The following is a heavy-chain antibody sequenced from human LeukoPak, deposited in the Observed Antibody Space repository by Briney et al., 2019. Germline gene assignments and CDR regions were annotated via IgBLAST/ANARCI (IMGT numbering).Heavy chain of an antibody. V-gene: IGHV4-4*09. J-gene: IGHJ4*02. Sequence: SETLSLTCTVSGGSLSSYYWGWIRQPPGKGLEWIGYIYTSGSTNYNPSLKTRVTIRVDTSKNQFSLKLSSVTAADTAVYYCARHVSGGNPYYFDYWGQGTLVTVSS. CDR3: ARHVSGGNPYYFDY. CDR1: GGSLSSYY. CDR2: IYTSGST. D-gene: IGHD1-26*01.